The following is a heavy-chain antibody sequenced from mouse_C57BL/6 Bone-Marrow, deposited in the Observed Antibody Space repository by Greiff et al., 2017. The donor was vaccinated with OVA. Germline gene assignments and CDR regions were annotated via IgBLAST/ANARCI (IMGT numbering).Heavy chain of an antibody. Sequence: VQLVESGPGLVQPSQSLSITCTVSGFSLTSYGVHWVRQSPGKGLEWLGVIWRGGSTDYNAAFMSRLSITKDNSKSQVFFKMNSLQADDTAIYYCASQILYGSPYYFDYWGQGTTLTVSS. CDR1: GFSLTSYG. CDR3: ASQILYGSPYYFDY. J-gene: IGHJ2*01. V-gene: IGHV2-5*01. D-gene: IGHD1-1*01. CDR2: IWRGGST.